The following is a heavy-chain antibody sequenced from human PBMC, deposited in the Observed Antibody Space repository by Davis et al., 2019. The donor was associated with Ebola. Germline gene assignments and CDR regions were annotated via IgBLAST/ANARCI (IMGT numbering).Heavy chain of an antibody. Sequence: PGGSLRLSCAASGFIFTKYAMSWVRQAPGKGLEWVSVIGAGGYSTYYADSVRGRFTISRDNPKNTLYLQINSLRGDDTAVYYCVRGVYYYDDSGYHHIDSWGQGTLVTVSS. J-gene: IGHJ4*02. CDR1: GFIFTKYA. D-gene: IGHD3-22*01. V-gene: IGHV3-23*01. CDR3: VRGVYYYDDSGYHHIDS. CDR2: IGAGGYST.